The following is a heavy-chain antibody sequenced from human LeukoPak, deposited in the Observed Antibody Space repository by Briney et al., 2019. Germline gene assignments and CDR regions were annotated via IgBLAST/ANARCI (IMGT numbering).Heavy chain of an antibody. D-gene: IGHD3-10*01. Sequence: GGSLRLSCAASGFTFRDYVMSWVRQAPGKGLEWVSSISPSGDSTYYAGSVKGRFTLSRDNSKNTVYFQMNSLRAEDTAVYYCAKVDYYGSGSYYQQRDYWGQGTLITVSS. CDR2: ISPSGDST. CDR1: GFTFRDYV. CDR3: AKVDYYGSGSYYQQRDY. V-gene: IGHV3-23*01. J-gene: IGHJ4*02.